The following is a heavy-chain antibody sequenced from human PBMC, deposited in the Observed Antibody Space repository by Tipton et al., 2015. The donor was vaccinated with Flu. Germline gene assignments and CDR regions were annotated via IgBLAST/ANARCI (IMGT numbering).Heavy chain of an antibody. Sequence: SLRLSCAASGFSFSTYGVSWFRQAPGKGLAWVSSISGTSLSTYYAASVRGRFSVSRDNAKNTLYLQMSRLRVEDTAIYFCAKDRRDNSVPRGWFDSWGQGTLVTVSS. CDR3: AKDRRDNSVPRGWFDS. J-gene: IGHJ5*01. CDR1: GFSFSTYG. CDR2: ISGTSLST. D-gene: IGHD1-20*01. V-gene: IGHV3-23*01.